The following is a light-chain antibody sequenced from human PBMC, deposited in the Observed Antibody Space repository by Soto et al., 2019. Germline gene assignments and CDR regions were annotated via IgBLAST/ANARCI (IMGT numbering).Light chain of an antibody. CDR2: EVS. Sequence: QSALTQPASVSGSPGQSITISCTGTSSDVGGYNYVSWYQQYPGNAPKLMIYEVSNRPSGVSNRFSGSKYGNTASLTISGLQSEDEADYYCSSYTSTNTLVFGGGTKLTVL. CDR3: SSYTSTNTLV. J-gene: IGLJ3*02. CDR1: SSDVGGYNY. V-gene: IGLV2-14*01.